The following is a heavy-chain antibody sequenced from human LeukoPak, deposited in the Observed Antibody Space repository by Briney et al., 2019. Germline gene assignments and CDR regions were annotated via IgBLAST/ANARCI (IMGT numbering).Heavy chain of an antibody. CDR2: ISYDGSNK. V-gene: IGHV3-30-3*01. Sequence: GGSLRLSCAASGFTFSSYAMHWVRQAPGKGLEWVAVISYDGSNKYYADSVKGRFTISRDNSKNTLYLQMNSLRAEDTAVYYCATLTITFGGGYDYWGQGTLVTVSS. D-gene: IGHD3-16*01. CDR1: GFTFSSYA. J-gene: IGHJ4*02. CDR3: ATLTITFGGGYDY.